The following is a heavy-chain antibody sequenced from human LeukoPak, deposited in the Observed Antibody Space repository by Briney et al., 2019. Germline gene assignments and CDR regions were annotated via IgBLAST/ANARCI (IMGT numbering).Heavy chain of an antibody. D-gene: IGHD1-1*01. J-gene: IGHJ5*02. CDR1: GDSVSSNSAA. CDR2: TYYRSKWYN. CDR3: ARAKLERPKNWFDP. Sequence: SQTLSLTCALSGDSVSSNSAAWNWIRQSPSRGLEWLGRTYYRSKWYNDYAVSVKSRITINPDTSKNQFSLQLNSVTPEDTAVYYCARAKLERPKNWFDPWGQGTLVTVSS. V-gene: IGHV6-1*01.